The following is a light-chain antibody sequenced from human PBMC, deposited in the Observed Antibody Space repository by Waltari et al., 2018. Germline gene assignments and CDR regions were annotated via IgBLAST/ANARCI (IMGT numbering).Light chain of an antibody. CDR3: CSYAGSSTWV. CDR2: EVN. J-gene: IGLJ3*02. V-gene: IGLV2-23*02. Sequence: QSALTQPASVSGSPGQSITISCTGTSSDVGSYNLVSWCQQHPGKAPKLMIYEVNKRPSVVSNRFSGSKSGNTASLTISGLQAEDEADYYCCSYAGSSTWVFGGGTKLTVL. CDR1: SSDVGSYNL.